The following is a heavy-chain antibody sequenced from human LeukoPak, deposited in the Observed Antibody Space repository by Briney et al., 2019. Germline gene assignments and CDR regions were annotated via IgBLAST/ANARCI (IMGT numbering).Heavy chain of an antibody. J-gene: IGHJ6*03. Sequence: PGGSLRLSCAASGFTFSDYYMSWIRQAPGKGLEWVSYISSSGSTIYYADSVKGRFTISRDNAKNSLYLQMNSLRAEDTAVYYCARVASQSGSSGWGIYYYYYYMDVWGKGTTVTSP. D-gene: IGHD6-19*01. CDR3: ARVASQSGSSGWGIYYYYYYMDV. CDR1: GFTFSDYY. CDR2: ISSSGSTI. V-gene: IGHV3-11*04.